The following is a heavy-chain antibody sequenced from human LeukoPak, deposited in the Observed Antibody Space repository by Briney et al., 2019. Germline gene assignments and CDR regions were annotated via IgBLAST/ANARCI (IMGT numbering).Heavy chain of an antibody. Sequence: SETLSLTCTVSGGSISSYYWSWIRQPPGKGLEWIGYTYYSGSTNYNPSLKSRVTISVDTSKNQFSLKLSSVTAADTAVYYCARRIVGAIAPWGQGTLVTVSS. CDR2: TYYSGST. V-gene: IGHV4-59*01. CDR3: ARRIVGAIAP. CDR1: GGSISSYY. D-gene: IGHD1-26*01. J-gene: IGHJ5*02.